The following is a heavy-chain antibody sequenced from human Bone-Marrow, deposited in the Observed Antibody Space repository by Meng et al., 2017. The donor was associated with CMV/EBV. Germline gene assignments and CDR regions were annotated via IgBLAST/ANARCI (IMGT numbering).Heavy chain of an antibody. CDR2: ISSSSSYI. Sequence: GESLKISCAASGFTFSSYSMNWVRQAPGKGLEWASSISSSSSYIYYADSVKGRFTISRDNAKNSLYLQMNSLRAEDTAVYYCARWPYSSLFDYWGQGTLVTVSS. CDR1: GFTFSSYS. J-gene: IGHJ4*02. CDR3: ARWPYSSLFDY. D-gene: IGHD6-6*01. V-gene: IGHV3-21*01.